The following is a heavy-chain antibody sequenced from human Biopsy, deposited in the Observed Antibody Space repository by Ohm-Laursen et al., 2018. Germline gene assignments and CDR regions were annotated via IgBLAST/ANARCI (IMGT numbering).Heavy chain of an antibody. CDR3: ARDLYDFCGGCPFDP. Sequence: SLRLSCTASGFTFSSHAMSWVRQAPGKRLECVSVINGSGGSTYYADPVKGRSTISRDNSKNTLYLQMNSLRAEDTAMYYCARDLYDFCGGCPFDPWGQGTLVTVS. CDR1: GFTFSSHA. V-gene: IGHV3-23*01. CDR2: INGSGGST. J-gene: IGHJ5*02. D-gene: IGHD3-3*01.